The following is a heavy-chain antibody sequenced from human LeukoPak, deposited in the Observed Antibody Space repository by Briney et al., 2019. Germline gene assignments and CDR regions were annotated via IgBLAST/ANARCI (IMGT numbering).Heavy chain of an antibody. CDR3: ARDYGSGRNWFDP. D-gene: IGHD3-10*01. Sequence: SETLSLTCSVSGYSISSGYYWGWIRQPPGKGLAWIGSIYQSGTTSYNPSLKSRVTISVDTSKNQFSLKLSSVTAADTAVYYCARDYGSGRNWFDPWGQGTLVTVSP. V-gene: IGHV4-38-2*02. J-gene: IGHJ5*02. CDR2: IYQSGTT. CDR1: GYSISSGYY.